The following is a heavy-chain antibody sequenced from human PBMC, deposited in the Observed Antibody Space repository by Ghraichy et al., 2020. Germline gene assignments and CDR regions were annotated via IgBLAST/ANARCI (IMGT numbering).Heavy chain of an antibody. CDR1: GFTFTSSA. Sequence: SVKVSCKASGFTFTSSAVQWVRQARGQRLEWIGWIVVGSGNTNYVQKFQERVTITRDMSTSTAYMELSSLRSEDTSVYYCAAPDDIWSGYYAYYYMDVWGKGTTVTVSS. V-gene: IGHV1-58*01. CDR3: AAPDDIWSGYYAYYYMDV. J-gene: IGHJ6*03. D-gene: IGHD3-3*01. CDR2: IVVGSGNT.